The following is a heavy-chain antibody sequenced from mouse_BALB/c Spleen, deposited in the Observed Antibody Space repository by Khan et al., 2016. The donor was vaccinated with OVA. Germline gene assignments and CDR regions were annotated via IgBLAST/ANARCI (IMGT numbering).Heavy chain of an antibody. CDR3: ARAYYRFDGYYAMDY. CDR2: IWGGGGT. CDR1: GFSLSRYD. V-gene: IGHV2-6-4*01. J-gene: IGHJ4*01. D-gene: IGHD2-14*01. Sequence: QIQLVQSGPGLVAPSQSLSITCTVSGFSLSRYDIHWVRQPPGKGLEWLGVIWGGGGTDFNSTLKIRLSISKDNSKSQVFLKMNSLQTDDTAMYYFARAYYRFDGYYAMDYWGQGTSVTVSS.